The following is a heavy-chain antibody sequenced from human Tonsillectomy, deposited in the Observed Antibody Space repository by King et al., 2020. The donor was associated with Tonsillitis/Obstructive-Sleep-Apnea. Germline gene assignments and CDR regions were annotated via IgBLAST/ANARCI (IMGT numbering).Heavy chain of an antibody. J-gene: IGHJ4*02. CDR3: TTAPDGDYDH. Sequence: VQLVESGGGLVTLGGSLRLSCAASGFTFSNAWMSWVRPAPGEGLEWGGRIKSKNAGGTKDYAAPVQDKFTISRDDSKNTLYLQMNSLKTEDTAVYYCTTAPDGDYDHWGQGTLVTVSS. V-gene: IGHV3-15*01. D-gene: IGHD4-17*01. CDR1: GFTFSNAW. CDR2: IKSKNAGGTK.